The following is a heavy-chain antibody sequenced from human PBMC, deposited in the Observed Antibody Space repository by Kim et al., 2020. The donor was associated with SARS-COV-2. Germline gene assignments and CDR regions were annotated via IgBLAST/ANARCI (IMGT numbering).Heavy chain of an antibody. V-gene: IGHV4-4*02. CDR3: ARLPLNPHHRWQQLVRWWFDP. CDR1: GGSISSSNW. J-gene: IGHJ5*02. Sequence: SETLSLTCAVSGGSISSSNWWSWVRQPPGKGLEWIGEIYHSGSTNYNPSLKSRVTISVDKSKNQFSLKLSSVTAADTAVYYCARLPLNPHHRWQQLVRWWFDPWGQGTLVTVSS. CDR2: IYHSGST. D-gene: IGHD6-13*01.